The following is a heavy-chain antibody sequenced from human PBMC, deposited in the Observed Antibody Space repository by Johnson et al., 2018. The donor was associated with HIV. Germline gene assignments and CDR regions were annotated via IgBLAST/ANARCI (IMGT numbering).Heavy chain of an antibody. V-gene: IGHV3-30*02. Sequence: VQLVESGGGVVRPGGSLRLSCAASGFTFDDHGMSWVRQVPGKGLEWVSFIRYDGSNKDYADSVKGRFTISRDNSKNTLDLQMNSLRAEDTAVYFCAKTHPYGGAFDIWGQGTMVTVSS. J-gene: IGHJ3*02. CDR2: IRYDGSNK. CDR3: AKTHPYGGAFDI. CDR1: GFTFDDHG. D-gene: IGHD3-10*01.